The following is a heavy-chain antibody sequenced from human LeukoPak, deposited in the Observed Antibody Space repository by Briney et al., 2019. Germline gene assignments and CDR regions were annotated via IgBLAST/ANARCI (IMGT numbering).Heavy chain of an antibody. Sequence: PVGSLRLSCAASGFTFSSYAMHWVRQAPGKGLERVAVISLDGSNKYYAGSVKGRFTISRDNSKNTLYLQMNSLRAEDTAVYYCARDGVSYYYGSGRPHWGQGTLATVSS. D-gene: IGHD3-10*01. CDR3: ARDGVSYYYGSGRPH. V-gene: IGHV3-30*04. J-gene: IGHJ4*02. CDR1: GFTFSSYA. CDR2: ISLDGSNK.